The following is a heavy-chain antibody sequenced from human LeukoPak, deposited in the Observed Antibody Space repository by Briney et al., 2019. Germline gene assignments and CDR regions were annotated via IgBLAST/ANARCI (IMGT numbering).Heavy chain of an antibody. D-gene: IGHD2-2*01. CDR1: GGSFGGYY. CDR3: ALGKGSTSWESGAFDI. J-gene: IGHJ3*02. CDR2: INHSGST. V-gene: IGHV4-34*01. Sequence: SETLSLTCAVYGGSFGGYYWSWIRQPPGKGLEWIGEINHSGSTNYNPSLKSRVTISVDTSKNQFSLKLSSVTAADTAVYYCALGKGSTSWESGAFDIWGQGTMVTVSS.